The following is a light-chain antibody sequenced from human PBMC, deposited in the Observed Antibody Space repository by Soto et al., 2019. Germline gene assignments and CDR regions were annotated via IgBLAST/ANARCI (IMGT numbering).Light chain of an antibody. J-gene: IGLJ1*01. CDR1: STDVGGYNY. V-gene: IGLV2-8*01. CDR2: EVN. CDR3: SSYTTSSTRV. Sequence: QSVLTQPPSASGSPGHSVTISCTGTSTDVGGYNYVSWYQQHPGKAPKLMIYEVNKRPSGVPDRFSGSKSGNTASLTVSGLQAEDEADYYCSSYTTSSTRVFGTGTKLTVL.